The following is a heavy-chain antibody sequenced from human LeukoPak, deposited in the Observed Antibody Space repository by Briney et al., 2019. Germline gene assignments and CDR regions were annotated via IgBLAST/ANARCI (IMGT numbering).Heavy chain of an antibody. CDR2: IWYDGSNK. CDR1: GFTFSSYG. Sequence: GRSLRLSCAASGFTFSSYGMHWVRQAPGKGLEGVAVIWYDGSNKYYADSVKGRFTISRDNSKNTLYLQMNSLRAEDTAVYYCARDPGGVQAFDYWGQGTLVTVSS. J-gene: IGHJ4*02. V-gene: IGHV3-33*01. CDR3: ARDPGGVQAFDY. D-gene: IGHD3-16*01.